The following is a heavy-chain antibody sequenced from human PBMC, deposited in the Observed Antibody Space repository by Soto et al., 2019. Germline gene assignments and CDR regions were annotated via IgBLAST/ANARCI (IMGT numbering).Heavy chain of an antibody. CDR2: IIPILGIA. Sequence: ASVKVSCKASGYTFTSYGISWVRQAPGQGLEWMGRIIPILGIANYAQKFQGRVTITADKSTSTAYMELSSLRSEDTAVYYCARTLYGDNVDYWGQGTLVTVSS. V-gene: IGHV1-69*04. D-gene: IGHD4-17*01. J-gene: IGHJ4*02. CDR1: GYTFTSYG. CDR3: ARTLYGDNVDY.